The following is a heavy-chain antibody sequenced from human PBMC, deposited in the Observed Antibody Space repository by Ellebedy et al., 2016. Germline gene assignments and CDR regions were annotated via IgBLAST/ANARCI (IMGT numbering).Heavy chain of an antibody. D-gene: IGHD2-21*02. Sequence: SETLSLTCAVYGGSFSAYYWIWIRQPPGKGLEWIGEISDSGSTNYNPSLKSRVTISLDTSKKQFSLKLSSVTAADTAVYYCAIFPVTAILAPFDYWGQGTLVTVSS. CDR2: ISDSGST. CDR3: AIFPVTAILAPFDY. V-gene: IGHV4-34*01. J-gene: IGHJ4*02. CDR1: GGSFSAYY.